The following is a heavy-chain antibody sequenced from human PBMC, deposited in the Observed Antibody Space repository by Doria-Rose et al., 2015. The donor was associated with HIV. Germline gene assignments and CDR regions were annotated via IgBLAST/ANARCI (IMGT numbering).Heavy chain of an antibody. D-gene: IGHD1-26*01. Sequence: QVQLVQSGAEVKKPGSSVKVSCKASGGTFSSYTISWVRQAPGQGLEWMGGIIPFFGTANYAQKFQGRVTITADVSASTAYMELSSLTSEDTAVYYCASDEVPSVGRRFDYWGRGTLVTVSS. J-gene: IGHJ4*02. V-gene: IGHV1-69*12. CDR2: IIPFFGTA. CDR3: ASDEVPSVGRRFDY. CDR1: GGTFSSYT.